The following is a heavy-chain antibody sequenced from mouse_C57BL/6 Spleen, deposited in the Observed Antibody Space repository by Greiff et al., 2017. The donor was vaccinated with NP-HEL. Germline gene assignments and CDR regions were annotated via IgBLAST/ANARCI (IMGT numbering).Heavy chain of an antibody. CDR2: IYWDDDK. V-gene: IGHV8-12*01. J-gene: IGHJ3*01. Sequence: QVTLKESGPGILQSSQTLSLTCSFSGFSLSTSGMGVSWIRQPSGKGLEWLAHIYWDDDKRYNPSLKSRLTISNDTSRNQVFLKITSVDTADTATYYCARYGSPAWFAYWGQGTLVTVSA. CDR1: GFSLSTSGMG. CDR3: ARYGSPAWFAY. D-gene: IGHD1-1*01.